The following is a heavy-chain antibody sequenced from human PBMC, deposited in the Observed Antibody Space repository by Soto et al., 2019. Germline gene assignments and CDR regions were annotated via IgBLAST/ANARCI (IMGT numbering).Heavy chain of an antibody. D-gene: IGHD6-13*01. CDR1: GFTFSDYY. CDR2: ISSSGSTI. J-gene: IGHJ6*02. V-gene: IGHV3-11*01. Sequence: PGGSLRLSCAASGFTFSDYYMSWIRQAPGKGLEWVSYISSSGSTIYYADSVKGRFTISRDNAKNSLYLQMNSLRAEDTAVYYCARDSGAHTRPAAGTYYYGMDVWGQGTTVTVSS. CDR3: ARDSGAHTRPAAGTYYYGMDV.